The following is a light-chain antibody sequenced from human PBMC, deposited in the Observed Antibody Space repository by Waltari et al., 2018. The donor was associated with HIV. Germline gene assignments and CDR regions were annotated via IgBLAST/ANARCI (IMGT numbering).Light chain of an antibody. CDR1: SGSIASNY. CDR3: QSYDSSSWV. V-gene: IGLV6-57*01. Sequence: NFMLTQPHSVSESPGKTVTISCTRSSGSIASNYVQWYQQRPGSSPPTVIYEDNQRPSGVPYRFSGSIDSSSNSASLTISGLKTEDEADYYCQSYDSSSWVFGGGTKLTVL. J-gene: IGLJ3*02. CDR2: EDN.